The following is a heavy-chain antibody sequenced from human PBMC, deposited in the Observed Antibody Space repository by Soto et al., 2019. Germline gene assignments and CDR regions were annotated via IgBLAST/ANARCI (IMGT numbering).Heavy chain of an antibody. CDR2: ITPFNGNT. CDR3: ASSNGVADNHSYMDV. Sequence: SVKVSCKASGYTFTYRYLHWVRQAPGQALEWMGWITPFNGNTNYAQKFQDRVTITRDRSMSTAYMELSSLRSEDTAMYYCASSNGVADNHSYMDVWGKGTTVTVSS. J-gene: IGHJ6*03. V-gene: IGHV1-45*02. D-gene: IGHD2-8*01. CDR1: GYTFTYRY.